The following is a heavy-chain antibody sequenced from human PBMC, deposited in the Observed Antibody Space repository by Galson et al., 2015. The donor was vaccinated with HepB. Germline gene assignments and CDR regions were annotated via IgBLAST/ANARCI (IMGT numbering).Heavy chain of an antibody. CDR3: AKVRFLEWSYDAFDI. CDR2: ISYDGSNK. J-gene: IGHJ3*02. CDR1: GFTFSSYG. D-gene: IGHD3-3*01. V-gene: IGHV3-30*18. Sequence: SLRLSCAASGFTFSSYGMHWVRQAPGEGLEWVAVISYDGSNKYYADSVKGRFTISRDNSKNTLYLQMNSLRAEDTAVYYCAKVRFLEWSYDAFDIWGQGTMVTVSS.